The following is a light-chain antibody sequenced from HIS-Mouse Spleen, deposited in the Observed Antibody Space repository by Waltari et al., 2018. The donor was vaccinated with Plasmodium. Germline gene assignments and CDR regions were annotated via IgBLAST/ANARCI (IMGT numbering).Light chain of an antibody. J-gene: IGLJ3*02. Sequence: QSVLTQPPSVSGAPGQRVTISCTGSSSNIGAGYDVHWYQQLPGTAPKLLIYGSGYRPSGVPYRSSGSTSGTSASLAITGLQAEDEADYFCQSYDSSLSGWVFGGGTKLTVL. V-gene: IGLV1-40*01. CDR2: GSG. CDR1: SSNIGAGYD. CDR3: QSYDSSLSGWV.